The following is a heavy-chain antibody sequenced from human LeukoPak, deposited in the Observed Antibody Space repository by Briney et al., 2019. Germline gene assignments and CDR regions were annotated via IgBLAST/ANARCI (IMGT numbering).Heavy chain of an antibody. D-gene: IGHD6-13*01. CDR2: ISSSSSYT. CDR1: GFTFSDYY. Sequence: PGGSLRLSCAASGFTFSDYYMSWIRQAPGKGLEWVSYISSSSSYTNYADPVKGRFTISRDNAKNSLYLQMNSLRAEDTAVYYCARVGRYSSSAFDPWGQGTLVTVSS. CDR3: ARVGRYSSSAFDP. V-gene: IGHV3-11*06. J-gene: IGHJ5*02.